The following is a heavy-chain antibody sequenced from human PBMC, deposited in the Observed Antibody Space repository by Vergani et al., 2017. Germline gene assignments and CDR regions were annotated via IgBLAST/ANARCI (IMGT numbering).Heavy chain of an antibody. V-gene: IGHV3-30*02. D-gene: IGHD3-10*01. CDR2: IRHDGSNK. CDR1: GFTFSSYG. Sequence: VQLLESGGGVVQPGGSLRLSCAASGFTFSSYGMHWVRQAPGKGLEWVAFIRHDGSNKYYADSVKGRFTISRDNSKNTLYLQMNSLRAEDTAVYYCAKDGTNMVRGVTNIDYGGQGTLVTVSS. J-gene: IGHJ4*02. CDR3: AKDGTNMVRGVTNIDY.